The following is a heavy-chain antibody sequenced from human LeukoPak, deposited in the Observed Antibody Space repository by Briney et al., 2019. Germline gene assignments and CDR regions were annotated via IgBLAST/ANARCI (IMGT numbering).Heavy chain of an antibody. CDR2: IKQDGSEK. Sequence: GGSLRLPCAASAFTFSNYWMSWVRQAPGKGLEWVANIKQDGSEKYYVDSVKGRFTISRDNAKNSLYLQMNSLRAEDTAVYYCARRPWYFDLWGRGTLVTVSS. V-gene: IGHV3-7*01. CDR1: AFTFSNYW. CDR3: ARRPWYFDL. J-gene: IGHJ2*01.